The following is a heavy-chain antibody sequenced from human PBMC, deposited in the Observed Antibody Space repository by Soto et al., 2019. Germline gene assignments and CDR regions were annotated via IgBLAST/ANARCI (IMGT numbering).Heavy chain of an antibody. J-gene: IGHJ4*02. V-gene: IGHV1-69*13. CDR2: IIPIFGTA. CDR3: ARGFSAGKGSPPDF. Sequence: ASLKVSCKASGVTFSSYPISWVRQAPVQGLEWMGGIIPIFGTANYAQKVQGRVTITADESTGTAYMELSSLRAEDTAVYYCARGFSAGKGSPPDFWGQGSLVTVSS. CDR1: GVTFSSYP. D-gene: IGHD6-13*01.